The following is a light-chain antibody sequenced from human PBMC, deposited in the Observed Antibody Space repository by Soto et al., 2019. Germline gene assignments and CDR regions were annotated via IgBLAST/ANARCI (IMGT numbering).Light chain of an antibody. V-gene: IGKV1-5*01. J-gene: IGKJ1*01. CDR3: QQYNSYSWT. Sequence: DIQMTQSPSTLSASVGDRVTITCRASQSVSIWLAWYQQKPGKAPKLLIYDASTLESGVPSRFSGSRSGTEFTLTISSLQPDDFATYYCQQYNSYSWTFGQGTKVDIK. CDR2: DAS. CDR1: QSVSIW.